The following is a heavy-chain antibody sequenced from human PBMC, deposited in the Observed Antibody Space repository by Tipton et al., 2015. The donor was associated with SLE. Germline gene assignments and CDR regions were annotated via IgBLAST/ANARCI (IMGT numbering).Heavy chain of an antibody. D-gene: IGHD2-2*01. CDR1: GYTFTGYY. Sequence: QSGAEVKKPGASVKVSCTASGYTFTGYYVHWVRQAPGQGLEWMGRFNPNSGGPNYAQKFQGRVTMTRDTSISTAYLDLSRLRCDDPAVYYCARVPHCSSTSCYFDDWGQGTLVTVSS. J-gene: IGHJ4*02. V-gene: IGHV1-2*06. CDR2: FNPNSGGP. CDR3: ARVPHCSSTSCYFDD.